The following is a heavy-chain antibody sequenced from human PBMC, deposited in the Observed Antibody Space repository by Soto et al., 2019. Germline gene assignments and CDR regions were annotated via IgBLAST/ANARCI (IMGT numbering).Heavy chain of an antibody. CDR1: GFTFSSYW. Sequence: EVQLVESGGGLVQPGGSLRLSCAASGFTFSSYWMHWVRQAPGKGLVWVSRINSDGSSTSYADSVKGRFTISRDNAKNTLYLQMNSLRAEDTAVYYYARKRAPPTYYYGSGSYVYYYGMDVWGQGTTVTVSS. CDR2: INSDGSST. V-gene: IGHV3-74*01. CDR3: ARKRAPPTYYYGSGSYVYYYGMDV. D-gene: IGHD3-10*01. J-gene: IGHJ6*02.